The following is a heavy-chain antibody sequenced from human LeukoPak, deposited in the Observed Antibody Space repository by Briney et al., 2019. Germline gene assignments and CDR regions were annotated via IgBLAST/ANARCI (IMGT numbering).Heavy chain of an antibody. D-gene: IGHD3-3*02. V-gene: IGHV3-21*01. CDR1: GFTFSRYS. CDR2: ISGGSTST. Sequence: PGGSLRLSCAVSGFTFSRYSMNWVRQAPGKGLEWVSVISGGSTSTFYADSVKGRFTNSRDNANNSLYLQMDRLRAEDTAVYYCARNTTSLSTNGMDVWGQGTTVTVSS. CDR3: ARNTTSLSTNGMDV. J-gene: IGHJ6*02.